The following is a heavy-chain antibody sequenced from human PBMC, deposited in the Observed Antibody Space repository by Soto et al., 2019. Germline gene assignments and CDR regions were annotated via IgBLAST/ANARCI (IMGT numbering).Heavy chain of an antibody. CDR2: IHYSGTT. D-gene: IGHD6-13*01. CDR1: GGSINAYF. J-gene: IGHJ4*02. CDR3: ASLFGDSSSWYGYRAEFDY. Sequence: SETLSLTCTVSGGSINAYFWSWIRQAPGKGLEWIGYIHYSGTTKYDPSLKSRVTISIDTSKTQFSLNLASVTAADTAVYYCASLFGDSSSWYGYRAEFDYWGRGNLVTVSS. V-gene: IGHV4-59*01.